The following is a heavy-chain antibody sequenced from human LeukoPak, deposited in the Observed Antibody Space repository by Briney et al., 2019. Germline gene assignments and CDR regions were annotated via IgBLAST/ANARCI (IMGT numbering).Heavy chain of an antibody. CDR2: INPNSGGT. CDR1: GYTFTSYD. V-gene: IGHV1-2*02. D-gene: IGHD2-2*02. Sequence: ASVKVSCKASGYTFTSYDINWVRQVPGQGLEWMGWINPNSGGTNYAQKFQGRVTMTRDTSISTAYMELSRLRSDDTAVYYCARVKYCSSTSCYKEYYYYYYGMDVWGQGTTVTVSS. CDR3: ARVKYCSSTSCYKEYYYYYYGMDV. J-gene: IGHJ6*02.